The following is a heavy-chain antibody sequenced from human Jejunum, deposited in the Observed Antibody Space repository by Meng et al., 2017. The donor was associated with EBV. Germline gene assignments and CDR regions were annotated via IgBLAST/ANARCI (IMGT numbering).Heavy chain of an antibody. CDR2: IYWDNDK. J-gene: IGHJ3*02. CDR1: GFSISTSGVG. Sequence: QITLEETGPTLVKPTQTLTLTCTLSGFSISTSGVGVGWIRQPPGKALEWLALIYWDNDKGYRPSLKSRLTITKDTSNNQVVLTMTNMDPVDTATYYCARTQWQQSVRYTFDIWGQGTVVTVPS. CDR3: ARTQWQQSVRYTFDI. V-gene: IGHV2-5*02. D-gene: IGHD5-24*01.